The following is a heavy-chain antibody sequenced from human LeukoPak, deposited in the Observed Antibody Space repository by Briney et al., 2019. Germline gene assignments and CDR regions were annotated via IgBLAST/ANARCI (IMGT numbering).Heavy chain of an antibody. D-gene: IGHD2-2*01. CDR3: AKDRCSSSTCREAFEI. Sequence: GGSLRLSCAVSGFTFSRYGMHWIRQAPGKGMEWVAFIWYDGKNDQEYAESVKGRFTISRDNSKNTLYLQMNSLRTEDTAMYYCAKDRCSSSTCREAFEIWGQGTLVTVSS. CDR1: GFTFSRYG. V-gene: IGHV3-30*02. CDR2: IWYDGKNDQ. J-gene: IGHJ3*02.